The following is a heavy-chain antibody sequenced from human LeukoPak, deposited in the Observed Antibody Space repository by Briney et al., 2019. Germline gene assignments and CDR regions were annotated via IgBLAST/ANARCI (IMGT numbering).Heavy chain of an antibody. CDR3: ARSRHDYGASRDAFDI. Sequence: SETLSLTCTVSGGSIISSTYYWGWIRQPPGKGLEWIGSISYSGSIYYNPSLKSRVTISVDTSNNQFSLKLSSVTAADTAVYYCARSRHDYGASRDAFDIWGQGTMVTVSS. CDR2: ISYSGSI. J-gene: IGHJ3*02. V-gene: IGHV4-39*01. D-gene: IGHD4-17*01. CDR1: GGSIISSTYY.